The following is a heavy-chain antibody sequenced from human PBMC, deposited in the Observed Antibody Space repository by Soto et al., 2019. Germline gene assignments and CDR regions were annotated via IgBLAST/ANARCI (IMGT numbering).Heavy chain of an antibody. V-gene: IGHV1-69*12. D-gene: IGHD3-10*01. CDR1: GGTFSSYA. Sequence: QVQLVQSGAEVKKPGSSVKVSCKASGGTFSSYAISWVRQAPGQGLEWMGGIIPIFGTANYAQKFQGRVTITADESASTAYMELSSLRSEDTAVYYCARPLRITMVRGVDNWFDPWGQGTLVTVFS. CDR2: IIPIFGTA. J-gene: IGHJ5*02. CDR3: ARPLRITMVRGVDNWFDP.